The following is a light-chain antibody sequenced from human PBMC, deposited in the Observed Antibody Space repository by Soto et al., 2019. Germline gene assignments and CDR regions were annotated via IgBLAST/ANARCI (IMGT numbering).Light chain of an antibody. J-gene: IGKJ4*01. CDR1: QSVNSRY. CDR3: QQYGSSPLT. CDR2: AAS. Sequence: EIVLTQSPGTLSLSPGERATLSCRSSQSVNSRYLAWYQQKPGQTPRLLIYAASSRATGIPDRFSGSGSATDFTLTISRLEPEDFAVYYCQQYGSSPLTFGGGTKVEIK. V-gene: IGKV3-20*01.